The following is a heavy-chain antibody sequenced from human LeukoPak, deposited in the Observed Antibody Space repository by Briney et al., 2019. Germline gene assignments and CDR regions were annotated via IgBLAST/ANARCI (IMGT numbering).Heavy chain of an antibody. V-gene: IGHV3-66*01. CDR1: EFSVGSNY. J-gene: IGHJ4*02. CDR2: IYSGGST. CDR3: ARDLSGVTGYTYGRGIDY. D-gene: IGHD5-18*01. Sequence: GGSLRLSCAASEFSVGSNYMTWVRQAPGKGLEWVSLIYSGGSTYYADSVKGRFTISRDNAKTSLYLQMNSLRAEDTAVYYCARDLSGVTGYTYGRGIDYWGQGTLVTVSS.